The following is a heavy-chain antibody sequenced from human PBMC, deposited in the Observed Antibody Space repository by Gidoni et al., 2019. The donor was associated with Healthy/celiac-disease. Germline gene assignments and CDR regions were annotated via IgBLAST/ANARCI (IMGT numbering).Heavy chain of an antibody. Sequence: QVQLQESGPGLVKPSETLSLTCTVSGGSISSYYWSWLRQPPGKGLEWIGYIYYSGSTNYNPSLKSRGTISVDTSKNQFSLKLSSVTAADTAVYYCASTPPGGIAAADAFDIWGQGTMVTVSS. D-gene: IGHD6-13*01. CDR1: GGSISSYY. J-gene: IGHJ3*02. CDR2: IYYSGST. CDR3: ASTPPGGIAAADAFDI. V-gene: IGHV4-59*01.